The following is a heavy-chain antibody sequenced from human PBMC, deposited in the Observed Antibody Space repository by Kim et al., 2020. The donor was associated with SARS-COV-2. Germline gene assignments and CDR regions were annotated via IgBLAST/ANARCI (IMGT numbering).Heavy chain of an antibody. D-gene: IGHD2-15*01. CDR3: AIGSANVFDI. CDR2: ITSDGSGT. Sequence: GGSLRLSCAASGFTFSSYWMHWVRQAPGKGLVWLSRITSDGSGTKYADSVKGRSTISRDNAKNTLYLQMNSLRAEDTAVYYCAIGSANVFDIWGQGTMVTVSS. CDR1: GFTFSSYW. J-gene: IGHJ3*02. V-gene: IGHV3-74*01.